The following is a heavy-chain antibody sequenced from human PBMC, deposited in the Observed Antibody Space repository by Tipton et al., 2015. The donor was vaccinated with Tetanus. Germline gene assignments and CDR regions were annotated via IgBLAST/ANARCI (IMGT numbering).Heavy chain of an antibody. CDR2: IKEDGSEM. Sequence: SGFDFRSDWMSLVRQAPGKGLEWVANIKEDGSEMYYADSVKGRFTISRDNARNSLSVHMNSLTAEDTAVYYCARLRVYCSTACYSREDYWGQGTLVTVSS. D-gene: IGHD2/OR15-2a*01. CDR1: GFDFRSDW. V-gene: IGHV3-7*01. J-gene: IGHJ4*02. CDR3: ARLRVYCSTACYSREDY.